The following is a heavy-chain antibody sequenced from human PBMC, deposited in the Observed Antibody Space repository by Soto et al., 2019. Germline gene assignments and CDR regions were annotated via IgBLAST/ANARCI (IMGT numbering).Heavy chain of an antibody. J-gene: IGHJ6*03. CDR2: ISSSSSYI. Sequence: VGSLRLSCAVSGFTFSSYSMNWVRQAPGKGLEWVSSISSSSSYIYYADSVKGRFTISRDNAKNSLYLQMNSLRAEDTAVYYCARTGHYYYYMDVWGKGTTVTVSS. CDR1: GFTFSSYS. V-gene: IGHV3-21*01. CDR3: ARTGHYYYYMDV.